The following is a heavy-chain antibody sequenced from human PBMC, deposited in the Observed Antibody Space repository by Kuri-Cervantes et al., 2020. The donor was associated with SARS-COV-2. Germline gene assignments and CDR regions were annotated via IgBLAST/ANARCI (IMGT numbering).Heavy chain of an antibody. CDR1: GYTFTSYA. CDR3: ASGRPTAMASYYYYYYGMDV. Sequence: SVKVSCKASGYTFTSYAISWVRQAPGQGLEWMGGIIPIFGTANYAQKFQGRVTITADESTSTAYMELSSLRSEDTAVYYCASGRPTAMASYYYYYYGMDVWGQGTTVTVSS. J-gene: IGHJ6*02. CDR2: IIPIFGTA. D-gene: IGHD5-18*01. V-gene: IGHV1-69*13.